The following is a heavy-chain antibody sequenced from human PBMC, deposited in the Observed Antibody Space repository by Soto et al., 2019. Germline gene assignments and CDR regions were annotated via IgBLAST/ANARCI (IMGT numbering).Heavy chain of an antibody. CDR1: GFTFSSYT. Sequence: DVQLVESGGGFVQPGGSLRVSCAASGFTFSSYTMGWVRQAPGKGLEWVSSVSGSGANTYYADSVKGRFTISRDNSKNTLYLQMNNLRGEDTAVYYCAKDRGGFANGWEYFDFWGQGTLVIVSS. CDR3: AKDRGGFANGWEYFDF. J-gene: IGHJ4*02. V-gene: IGHV3-23*04. CDR2: VSGSGANT. D-gene: IGHD6-19*01.